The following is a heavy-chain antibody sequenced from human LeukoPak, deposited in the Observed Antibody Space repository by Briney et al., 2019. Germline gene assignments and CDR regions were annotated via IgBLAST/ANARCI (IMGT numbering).Heavy chain of an antibody. CDR1: GFTFSSYE. D-gene: IGHD3-22*01. Sequence: GGSLRLSCAASGFTFSSYEMNWVRQAPGKGLEWVSYISSSGSTIYYADSVKGRFTISRDNAKNSLYLQMNSLRAEDTAVYYCAKSSSSYYDTSGYLDYWGQGTLVTVSS. CDR2: ISSSGSTI. J-gene: IGHJ4*02. CDR3: AKSSSSYYDTSGYLDY. V-gene: IGHV3-48*03.